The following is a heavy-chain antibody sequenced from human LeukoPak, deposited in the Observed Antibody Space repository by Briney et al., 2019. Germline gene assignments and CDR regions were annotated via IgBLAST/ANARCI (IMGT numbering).Heavy chain of an antibody. Sequence: ASVMVSCKASGYTFNSYGISWVRQAPGQGLEWMGWISPYNGYTNYAQKLQGRVTMTTDTSTSTAYMELRSLRSDDTAVYYCARWYCSSTSCYAGAFDIWGQGTMVTVSS. CDR3: ARWYCSSTSCYAGAFDI. J-gene: IGHJ3*02. CDR1: GYTFNSYG. D-gene: IGHD2-2*01. V-gene: IGHV1-18*04. CDR2: ISPYNGYT.